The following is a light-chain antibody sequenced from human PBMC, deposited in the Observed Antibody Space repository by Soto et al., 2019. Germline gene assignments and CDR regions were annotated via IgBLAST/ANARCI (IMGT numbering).Light chain of an antibody. V-gene: IGLV2-14*01. Sequence: QSVLTQPASVSGSPGQSITISCTGTTSDVGGYNYVSWYQQHPGKAPKLMIYEGTKRPSGVSNRFSGSKCGKTASLTISGLQAEDEADYYCSSYTSSSTYIFGTGTRSPS. J-gene: IGLJ1*01. CDR1: TSDVGGYNY. CDR2: EGT. CDR3: SSYTSSSTYI.